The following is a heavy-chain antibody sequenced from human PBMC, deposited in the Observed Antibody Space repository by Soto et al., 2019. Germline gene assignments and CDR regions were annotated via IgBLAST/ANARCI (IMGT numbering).Heavy chain of an antibody. CDR2: IYPGDSDT. D-gene: IGHD2-2*01. Sequence: PGESLKISCKGSGDSFTSYWIGWVRRMPGKGVEWMGIIYPGDSDTRYSPSFQGQVTISADKSISTAYLQWSSLKASDTAMYYCAPQGGIVVVPAAAQLAAFYIWGQGTMVTVSS. CDR1: GDSFTSYW. J-gene: IGHJ3*02. CDR3: APQGGIVVVPAAAQLAAFYI. V-gene: IGHV5-51*01.